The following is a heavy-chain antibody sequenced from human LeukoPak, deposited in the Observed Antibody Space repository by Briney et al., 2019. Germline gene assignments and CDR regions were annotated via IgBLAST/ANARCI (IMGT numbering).Heavy chain of an antibody. CDR2: IKQDGSEK. J-gene: IGHJ4*02. Sequence: GGSLRLSCAASGFTFSSYWMSWVRQAPGKGLEWVANIKQDGSEKYYVDSVKGRFTISRDNAKNSLYLQMNSLRAEDTAVHYCARDLTGYSGSYSDYWGQGTLVTVSS. CDR1: GFTFSSYW. D-gene: IGHD1-26*01. V-gene: IGHV3-7*01. CDR3: ARDLTGYSGSYSDY.